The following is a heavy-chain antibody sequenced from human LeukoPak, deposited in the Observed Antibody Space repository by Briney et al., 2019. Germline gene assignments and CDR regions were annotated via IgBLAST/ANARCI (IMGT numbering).Heavy chain of an antibody. D-gene: IGHD3-9*01. CDR1: RSTLSRYV. CDR2: IIPIFGTA. Sequence: SSVKVSRKSSRSTLSRYVRSWVRPAPGQGLERMGGIIPIFGTANYAQKFQGRVTITTDESTSTAYMELSSLRSEDTAVYYCASNTLNFDWLLRTFDYWGQGTLVTVSS. J-gene: IGHJ4*02. V-gene: IGHV1-69*05. CDR3: ASNTLNFDWLLRTFDY.